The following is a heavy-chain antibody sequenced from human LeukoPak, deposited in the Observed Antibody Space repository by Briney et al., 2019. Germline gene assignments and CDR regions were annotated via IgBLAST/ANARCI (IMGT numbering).Heavy chain of an antibody. Sequence: TGGSLRLSCVASGFPFRNYEMNWVRQAPGEGLEWISYISGSGATIHYADSVRGRFTVSRDNTEDSLYLQMNSLRADDTAVYFCVRYCTEDICFLPVKYYRSYMDVWGTGTTVAVSS. CDR1: GFPFRNYE. D-gene: IGHD3-10*01. CDR3: VRYCTEDICFLPVKYYRSYMDV. V-gene: IGHV3-48*03. J-gene: IGHJ6*03. CDR2: ISGSGATI.